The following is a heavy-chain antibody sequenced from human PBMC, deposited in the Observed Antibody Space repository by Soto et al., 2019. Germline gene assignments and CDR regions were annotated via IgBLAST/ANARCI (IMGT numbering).Heavy chain of an antibody. Sequence: ASVKVSCKVSGYTLTELSMHWVRQAPGKGLEWMGGFDPEDGETIYAQKFQGRVTMTEDTSTDTAYMELSSLRSEDTAVYYCATSYYDYVWGSYRDHPFDYWGQGTLVTVSS. V-gene: IGHV1-24*01. CDR1: GYTLTELS. D-gene: IGHD3-16*02. CDR2: FDPEDGET. J-gene: IGHJ4*02. CDR3: ATSYYDYVWGSYRDHPFDY.